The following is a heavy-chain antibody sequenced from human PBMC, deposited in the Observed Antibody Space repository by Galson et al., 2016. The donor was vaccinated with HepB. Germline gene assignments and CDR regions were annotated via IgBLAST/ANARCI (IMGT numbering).Heavy chain of an antibody. CDR2: ISAYNGNT. J-gene: IGHJ6*02. V-gene: IGHV1-18*01. CDR1: GYTFSTYG. Sequence: SVKVSCKASGYTFSTYGISWVRQAPGQGLERMGWISAYNGNTNYAQKLQGRVTMTTDTSTSTAYMELRGLNSDDTAVYYCARGVRLSMVRGVMNFYYYGMDVWGQGTTVTVSS. D-gene: IGHD3-10*01. CDR3: ARGVRLSMVRGVMNFYYYGMDV.